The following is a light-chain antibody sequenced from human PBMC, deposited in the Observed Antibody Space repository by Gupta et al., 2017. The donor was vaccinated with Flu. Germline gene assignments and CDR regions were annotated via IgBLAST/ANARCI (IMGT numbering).Light chain of an antibody. CDR1: SSDVGGYND. CDR3: CSYAGTYTWV. CDR2: DVS. V-gene: IGLV2-11*01. J-gene: IGLJ3*02. Sequence: SVTISCTGTSSDVGGYNDVSWYQQHPGKAPKLIIYDVSRRPSGVPDRFSGSTSGNTASLTVSGLQAEDEADYYCCSYAGTYTWVFGGGTKLTVL.